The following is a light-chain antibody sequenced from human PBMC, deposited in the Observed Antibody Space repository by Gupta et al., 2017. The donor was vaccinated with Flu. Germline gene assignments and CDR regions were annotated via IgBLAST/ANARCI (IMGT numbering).Light chain of an antibody. V-gene: IGLV2-14*01. CDR2: GFT. CDR3: ISCTISTTVV. CDR1: NSDIGSYNY. J-gene: IGLJ2*01. Sequence: QSALTQPASVSGSPGQSITISCPGTNSDIGSYNYVSWYQQHPGKAPKLLIYGFTNRPSGVSNRFSGSKSGDTASLTISGLQAEDEAYYYCISCTISTTVVFGGGTKLTVL.